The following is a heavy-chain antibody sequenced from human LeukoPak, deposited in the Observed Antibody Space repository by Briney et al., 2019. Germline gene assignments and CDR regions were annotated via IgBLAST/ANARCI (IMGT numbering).Heavy chain of an antibody. D-gene: IGHD3-10*01. CDR3: ARGLGSGSGSYYDDY. V-gene: IGHV4-38-2*01. CDR2: IYHSGST. Sequence: SETLSLTCAVSGYSISSGYYRGWIRQPPGKGLEWIGSIYHSGSTYYNPSLKSRVTISVDTSKNQFSLKLSSVTAADTAVYYCARGLGSGSGSYYDDYWARESWSPSPQ. J-gene: IGHJ4*02. CDR1: GYSISSGYY.